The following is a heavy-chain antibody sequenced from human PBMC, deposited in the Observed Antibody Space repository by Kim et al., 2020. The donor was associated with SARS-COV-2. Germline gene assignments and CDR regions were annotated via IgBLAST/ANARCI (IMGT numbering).Heavy chain of an antibody. Sequence: GGSLRLSCAASGFTFSSYGMHWVRQAPGKGLEWVAVIWYDGSNKYYADSVKGRFTISRDNSKNTLYLQMNSLRAEDTAVYYCAKEVAGLGPAMVDYWGQGTLVTVSS. D-gene: IGHD5-18*01. CDR1: GFTFSSYG. CDR3: AKEVAGLGPAMVDY. J-gene: IGHJ4*02. V-gene: IGHV3-33*06. CDR2: IWYDGSNK.